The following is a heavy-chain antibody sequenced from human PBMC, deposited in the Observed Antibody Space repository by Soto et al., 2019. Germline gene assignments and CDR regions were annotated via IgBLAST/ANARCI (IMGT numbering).Heavy chain of an antibody. Sequence: PGGSLRLSCAASGFTFSSFGMHWVRQAPGKGLEWVAVISYDGTEEKYADSVKGRANVSRDNSKNTVYLQMNRLRGDDLAIYYCAKGRFDVVTISPFDQWGQGTLVTVSS. D-gene: IGHD3-3*02. J-gene: IGHJ4*01. V-gene: IGHV3-30*18. CDR1: GFTFSSFG. CDR2: ISYDGTEE. CDR3: AKGRFDVVTISPFDQ.